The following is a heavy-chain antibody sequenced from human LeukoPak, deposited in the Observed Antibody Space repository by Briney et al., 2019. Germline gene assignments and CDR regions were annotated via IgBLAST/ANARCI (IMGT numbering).Heavy chain of an antibody. CDR3: ARDPRQEGWFDP. CDR2: INPNSGGT. CDR1: GYTFTGYY. J-gene: IGHJ5*02. Sequence: ASVKVSCKASGYTFTGYYMHWVRQAPGQGLEWMGRINPNSGGTNYAQKFQGRVIMTRDTSISTAYMDLSRLRSDDTAVYYCARDPRQEGWFDPWGQGTLVTVSS. V-gene: IGHV1-2*06.